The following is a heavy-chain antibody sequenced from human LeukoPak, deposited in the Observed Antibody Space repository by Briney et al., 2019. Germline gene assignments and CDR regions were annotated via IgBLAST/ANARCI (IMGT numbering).Heavy chain of an antibody. CDR1: GFTFSSYG. Sequence: AGGSLRLSCAASGFTFSSYGMHWVRQAPGKGLEWVAFIRYDGGNKYYADSVKGRFTISRDNSKNTLYLQMNSLRAEDTAVYYCAKDQIAGVPDYWGQGTLVTVSS. CDR3: AKDQIAGVPDY. J-gene: IGHJ4*02. CDR2: IRYDGGNK. D-gene: IGHD6-13*01. V-gene: IGHV3-30*02.